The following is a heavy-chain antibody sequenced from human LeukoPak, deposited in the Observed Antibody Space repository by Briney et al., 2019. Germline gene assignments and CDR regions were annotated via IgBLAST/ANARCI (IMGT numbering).Heavy chain of an antibody. CDR2: ISSSGSTI. CDR3: ARPTIVVVPAATDAFDI. D-gene: IGHD2-2*01. Sequence: PGGSLRLSCAASGFTFSDYYMSWIRQAPGKGLEWVSYISSSGSTIYYADSVKGRFTISRDNAKNSLYLQMNSLRAEDTAVYYCARPTIVVVPAATDAFDIWGQGTMVTVSS. V-gene: IGHV3-11*04. CDR1: GFTFSDYY. J-gene: IGHJ3*02.